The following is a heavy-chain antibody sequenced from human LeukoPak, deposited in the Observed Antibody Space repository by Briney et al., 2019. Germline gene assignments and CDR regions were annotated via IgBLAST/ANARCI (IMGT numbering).Heavy chain of an antibody. J-gene: IGHJ3*02. CDR3: ARGTEQWLVLRAFDI. V-gene: IGHV4-39*07. D-gene: IGHD6-19*01. CDR1: GGSISSSSYY. Sequence: PSETLSLTCTVSGGSISSSSYYWGWIRQPPGKGLEWIGSIYYSGSTYYNPSLKSRVTISVDTSKNQFSLKLSSVTAADTAVYYCARGTEQWLVLRAFDIWGQGTMVTVSS. CDR2: IYYSGST.